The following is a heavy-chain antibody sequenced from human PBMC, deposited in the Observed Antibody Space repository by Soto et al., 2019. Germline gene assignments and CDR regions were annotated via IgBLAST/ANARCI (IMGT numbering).Heavy chain of an antibody. CDR1: GYTFTSYD. D-gene: IGHD3-10*01. J-gene: IGHJ3*02. CDR2: MNPNSGNT. Sequence: ASVKVSCKASGYTFTSYDINWVRQATGQGLEWMGWMNPNSGNTGYAQKFQGRVTITRNTSISTAYMELSSLRSEDTAVYYCARDHKDGDGSGRSDFDIWGQGTMVTVSS. CDR3: ARDHKDGDGSGRSDFDI. V-gene: IGHV1-8*01.